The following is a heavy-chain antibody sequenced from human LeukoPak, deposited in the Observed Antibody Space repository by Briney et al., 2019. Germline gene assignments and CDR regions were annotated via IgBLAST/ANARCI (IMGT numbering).Heavy chain of an antibody. Sequence: SGPTLVNPTQTLTLTCTFSGFSLSTSGVGVGWIRQPPGKALEWLALIYWNDDKRYSPSLKSRLTITKDTSKNQVVLTMTNMDPVDTATNYCAHLYVDTAMVHNWFDPWGQGTLVTVSS. CDR3: AHLYVDTAMVHNWFDP. CDR2: IYWNDDK. D-gene: IGHD5-18*01. V-gene: IGHV2-5*01. CDR1: GFSLSTSGVG. J-gene: IGHJ5*02.